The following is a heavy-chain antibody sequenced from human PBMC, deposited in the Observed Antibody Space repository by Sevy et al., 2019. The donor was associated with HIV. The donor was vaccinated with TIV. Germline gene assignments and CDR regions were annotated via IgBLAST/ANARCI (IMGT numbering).Heavy chain of an antibody. J-gene: IGHJ4*02. D-gene: IGHD2-8*01. CDR2: FSFGCGRI. Sequence: GGSLRLSCEASGFTFSKYSMSWVRQAPGKGLEWVSTFSFGCGRINYADSVKGRFPISRDDSKNTLYLKMNGLRAEDTAVYYCAREGCTKPHDYWGQGTLVTVSS. V-gene: IGHV3-23*01. CDR1: GFTFSKYS. CDR3: AREGCTKPHDY.